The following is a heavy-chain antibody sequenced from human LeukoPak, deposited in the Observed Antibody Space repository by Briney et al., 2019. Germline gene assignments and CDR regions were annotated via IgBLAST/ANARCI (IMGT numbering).Heavy chain of an antibody. CDR1: GDSISSGFYY. D-gene: IGHD3-10*01. CDR2: IYYSGST. J-gene: IGHJ2*01. V-gene: IGHV4-39*01. CDR3: ARHVRGSGSYSPYWYFDL. Sequence: SETLSLTCTVSGDSISSGFYYWGWVRQPPGKGLEWIGSIYYSGSTYYNPSLQSRVTISVDTSKNQFSLKLTSVTAADTAVYYCARHVRGSGSYSPYWYFDLWGRGTLVTVSS.